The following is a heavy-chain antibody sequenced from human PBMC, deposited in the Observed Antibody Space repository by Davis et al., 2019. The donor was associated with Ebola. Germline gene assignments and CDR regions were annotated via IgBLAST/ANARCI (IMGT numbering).Heavy chain of an antibody. Sequence: SVKVSCKASGGTFSSYAISWVRQAPGQGLEWMGGIIPIFGTANYAQKFQGRVTITADESTSTAYMELSSLRSEDTAVYYCARGSYYYDSSGYHRGAFDIWGQGTMVTVSS. CDR2: IIPIFGTA. D-gene: IGHD3-22*01. CDR3: ARGSYYYDSSGYHRGAFDI. J-gene: IGHJ3*02. CDR1: GGTFSSYA. V-gene: IGHV1-69*13.